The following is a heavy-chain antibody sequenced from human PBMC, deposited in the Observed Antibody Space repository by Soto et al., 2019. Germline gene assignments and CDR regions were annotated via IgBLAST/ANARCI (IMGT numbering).Heavy chain of an antibody. J-gene: IGHJ4*02. CDR2: IYPGDSDT. Sequence: ESLKISCKGSGYSFTSYWIGWVRQMPGKGLEWMGIIYPGDSDTRHSPSFQGQVTISADKSISTAYLQWSSLKASDTAMYYCARSVSPTNYYDSSGYPYWGQGTLVTVSS. V-gene: IGHV5-51*01. CDR3: ARSVSPTNYYDSSGYPY. CDR1: GYSFTSYW. D-gene: IGHD3-22*01.